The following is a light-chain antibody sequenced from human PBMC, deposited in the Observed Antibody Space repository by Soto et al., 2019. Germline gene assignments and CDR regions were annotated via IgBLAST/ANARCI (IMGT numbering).Light chain of an antibody. J-gene: IGKJ4*01. V-gene: IGKV1-5*03. CDR2: KAS. Sequence: IQITQSPSTLSASVGDRVTITCRASQRISSWLAWYQQKPGRAPKLLIYKASSLERGVPSRFSGSGSGADFTLTISSLEPEDFAVYYCQQRANWPLTFGGGTKV. CDR1: QRISSW. CDR3: QQRANWPLT.